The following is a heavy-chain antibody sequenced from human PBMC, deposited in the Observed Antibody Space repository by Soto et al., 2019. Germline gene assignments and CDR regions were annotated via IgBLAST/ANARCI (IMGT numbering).Heavy chain of an antibody. CDR1: GYTFTSYG. V-gene: IGHV1-18*01. D-gene: IGHD6-19*01. Sequence: QVQLVQSGAEVKKPGASVKVSCKASGYTFTSYGISWVRQAPGQGLEWMGWISAYNGNTNYAQKLQGRVTMTTDTSKSTAYMELRSLRSDDTAVYYCARSAEQWLVDDYYGMDVWGQGTTVTVSS. CDR3: ARSAEQWLVDDYYGMDV. CDR2: ISAYNGNT. J-gene: IGHJ6*02.